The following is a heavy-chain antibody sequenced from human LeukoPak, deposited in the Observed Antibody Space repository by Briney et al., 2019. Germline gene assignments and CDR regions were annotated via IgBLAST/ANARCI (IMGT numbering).Heavy chain of an antibody. CDR2: INPNSGDT. CDR1: GYIFTGYY. V-gene: IGHV1-2*02. J-gene: IGHJ4*02. Sequence: ASVKVSCKASGYIFTGYYMHWVRQAPGQGLEWMGWINPNSGDTNYAQKFQGRVTMTRDTSISTAYMELSRLRSDDTAVYYSARVRYRLAETYIDNWGQGTLVTVSP. CDR3: ARVRYRLAETYIDN. D-gene: IGHD3-16*01.